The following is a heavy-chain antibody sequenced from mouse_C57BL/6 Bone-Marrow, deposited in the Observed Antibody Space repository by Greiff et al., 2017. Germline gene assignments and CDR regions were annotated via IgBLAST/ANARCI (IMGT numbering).Heavy chain of an antibody. CDR2: IYPRDGST. Sequence: VQLQQSGPELVKPGASVKLSCKASGYTFTSYDINWVKQRPGQGLEWIGWIYPRDGSTKYNEKFKGKATLTVDTSSSTAYMELHSLTSADSAVYFCARYYGSSLYYAMDYWGQGTSVTVSS. J-gene: IGHJ4*01. D-gene: IGHD1-1*01. CDR3: ARYYGSSLYYAMDY. V-gene: IGHV1-85*01. CDR1: GYTFTSYD.